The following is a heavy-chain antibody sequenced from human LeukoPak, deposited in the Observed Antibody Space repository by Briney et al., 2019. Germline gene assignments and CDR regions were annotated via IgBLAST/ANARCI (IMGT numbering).Heavy chain of an antibody. CDR2: IRSKAYGGTT. CDR3: TRDPPGIVGAY. V-gene: IGHV3-49*03. J-gene: IGHJ4*02. CDR1: GFTFGDYA. D-gene: IGHD1-26*01. Sequence: PGRSLRLSCTASGFTFGDYAMSWFRQAPGKGLEWVGFIRSKAYGGTTEYAASVKGRFTISRDDSKSIAYLQMHSLKTEDTAVYYCTRDPPGIVGAYWGQGTLVTVSS.